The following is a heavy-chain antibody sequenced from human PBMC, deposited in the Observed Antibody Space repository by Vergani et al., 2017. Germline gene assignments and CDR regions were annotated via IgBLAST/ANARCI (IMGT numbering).Heavy chain of an antibody. Sequence: QVQLVQSGAEVKKPGSSVKVSCKASGGTFSSYAISWVRQAPGQGLEWMGGIIPIFGTANYAQKFQGRVTITADESTSTVYMELSSLRSEDTAVYYCARAMTRITMIVVVIEYFDYWGQGTLVTVSS. D-gene: IGHD3-22*01. CDR1: GGTFSSYA. CDR3: ARAMTRITMIVVVIEYFDY. V-gene: IGHV1-69*01. CDR2: IIPIFGTA. J-gene: IGHJ4*02.